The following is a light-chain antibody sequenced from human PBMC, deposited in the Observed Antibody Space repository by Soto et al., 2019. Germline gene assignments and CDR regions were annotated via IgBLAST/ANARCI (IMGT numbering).Light chain of an antibody. J-gene: IGKJ4*01. Sequence: DIVMTQSPDSLAVSLGERATINCKSSQNVLYNSKNKNFLAWYQQKAGQPPKLLIYWASTRESGVPDRFSGSGSGTDFTLTISSLQAEDVAVYYCQQYYSVPLTFGGGTKVEIK. CDR2: WAS. V-gene: IGKV4-1*01. CDR3: QQYYSVPLT. CDR1: QNVLYNSKNKNF.